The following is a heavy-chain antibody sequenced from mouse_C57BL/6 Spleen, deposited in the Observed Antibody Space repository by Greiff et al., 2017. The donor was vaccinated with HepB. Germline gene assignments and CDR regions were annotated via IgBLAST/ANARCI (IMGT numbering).Heavy chain of an antibody. J-gene: IGHJ3*01. Sequence: VKLQESGAELVKPGASVKLSCKASGYTFTEYTIHWVKQRSGQGLEWIGWFYPGSGSIKYNEKFKDKATLTADKSSNTVYMELSRLTSEDSAVYFCARHEDTEVYYYGSSYGFAYWGQGTLVTVSA. CDR3: ARHEDTEVYYYGSSYGFAY. CDR2: FYPGSGSI. V-gene: IGHV1-62-2*01. CDR1: GYTFTEYT. D-gene: IGHD1-1*01.